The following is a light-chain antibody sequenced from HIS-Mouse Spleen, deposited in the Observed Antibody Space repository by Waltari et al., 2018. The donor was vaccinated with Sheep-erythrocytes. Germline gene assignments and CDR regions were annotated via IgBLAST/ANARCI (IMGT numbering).Light chain of an antibody. Sequence: DIQMTQSPSTLSASLGDRVPITCRASQSISSWLAWYQQKPGKAPKLLIYKASSLESGVPSRFSGSGSGTEFTLTISSLQPDDFATYYCQQYNSYSPLTFGGGTKVEIK. CDR2: KAS. J-gene: IGKJ4*01. V-gene: IGKV1-5*03. CDR1: QSISSW. CDR3: QQYNSYSPLT.